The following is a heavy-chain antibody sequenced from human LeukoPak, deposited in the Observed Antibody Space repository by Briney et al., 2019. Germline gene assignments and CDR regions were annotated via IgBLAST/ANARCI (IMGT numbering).Heavy chain of an antibody. V-gene: IGHV1-18*01. J-gene: IGHJ4*02. CDR1: GYTFTSYG. D-gene: IGHD6-13*01. Sequence: ASVTVSCMASGYTFTSYGISWVRPAPGQGLDGMGWISAYNGKTNYAQTLRGRVIMTTETSTSTPYMELRSLRSDDTAVYYCARYPSHPRLYSSSCLDCRRFDYWGQGTLVTVSS. CDR3: ARYPSHPRLYSSSCLDCRRFDY. CDR2: ISAYNGKT.